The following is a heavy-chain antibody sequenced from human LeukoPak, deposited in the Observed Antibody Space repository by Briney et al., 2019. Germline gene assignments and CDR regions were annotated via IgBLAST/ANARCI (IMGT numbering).Heavy chain of an antibody. D-gene: IGHD5-18*01. CDR1: GGTFSSYA. V-gene: IGHV1-69*05. CDR3: ARGGYSYGSTYYYYYYYMDV. Sequence: GASVKVSCKASGGTFSSYAISWVRQAPGQGLEWMGGIIPIFGTANYAQKFQGRVTITTDESASTAYMELSSLRSEDTAVYYCARGGYSYGSTYYYYYYYMDVWGKGTTVIVSS. CDR2: IIPIFGTA. J-gene: IGHJ6*03.